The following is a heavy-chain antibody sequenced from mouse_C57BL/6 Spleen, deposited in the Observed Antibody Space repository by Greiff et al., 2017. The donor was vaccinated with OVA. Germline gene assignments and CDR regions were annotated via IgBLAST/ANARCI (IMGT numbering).Heavy chain of an antibody. J-gene: IGHJ4*01. Sequence: VQLQQSGPELVKPGASVKISCKASGYTFTDYYMNWVKQSHGKSLEWIGDINPNNGGTSYNQKFKGKATLTVDKSSSTAYMELRSLTSEDSAVYYCAREDYYGSSHVYAMDYWGQGTSVTVSS. CDR3: AREDYYGSSHVYAMDY. D-gene: IGHD1-1*01. CDR2: INPNNGGT. CDR1: GYTFTDYY. V-gene: IGHV1-26*01.